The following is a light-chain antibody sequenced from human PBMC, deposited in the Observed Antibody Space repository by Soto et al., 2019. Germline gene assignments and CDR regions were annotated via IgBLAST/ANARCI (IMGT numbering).Light chain of an antibody. Sequence: EIVFTQSPGTLSLSPGERATLSCRASQSVSSSYLAWYQHKPGQAPRLLIYGASSRATGIPDRFSGSGPGTDFTLTISRLEPEDFAVYYCQQYGSSPRTFGQGTKVDIK. CDR3: QQYGSSPRT. CDR2: GAS. CDR1: QSVSSSY. J-gene: IGKJ1*01. V-gene: IGKV3-20*01.